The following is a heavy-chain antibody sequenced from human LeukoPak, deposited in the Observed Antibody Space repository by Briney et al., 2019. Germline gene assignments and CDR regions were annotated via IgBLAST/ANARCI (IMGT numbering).Heavy chain of an antibody. Sequence: GSLRLSCEASRFTFSSHWMSWVRQAPGKGLEWVAIIKQDGSEKDYVDSVTGRFTISRDNAKNSLYLQMNSLRDKDTAVYYCARDTSAWRYGMDVWGQGTTVTVSS. CDR2: IKQDGSEK. V-gene: IGHV3-7*01. CDR1: RFTFSSHW. CDR3: ARDTSAWRYGMDV. J-gene: IGHJ6*02. D-gene: IGHD6-19*01.